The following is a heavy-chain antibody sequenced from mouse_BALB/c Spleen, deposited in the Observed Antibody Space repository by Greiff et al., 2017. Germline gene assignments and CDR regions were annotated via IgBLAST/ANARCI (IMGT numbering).Heavy chain of an antibody. V-gene: IGHV5-4*02. CDR1: GFTFSDYY. CDR2: ISDGGSYT. Sequence: EVHLVESGGGLVKPGGSLKLSCAASGFTFSDYYMYWVRQTPEKRLEWVATISDGGSYTYYPDSVKGRFTISRDNAKNNLYLQMSSLKSEDTAMYYCARGPLYGNYGYAMDYWGQGTSVTVSS. D-gene: IGHD2-10*02. CDR3: ARGPLYGNYGYAMDY. J-gene: IGHJ4*01.